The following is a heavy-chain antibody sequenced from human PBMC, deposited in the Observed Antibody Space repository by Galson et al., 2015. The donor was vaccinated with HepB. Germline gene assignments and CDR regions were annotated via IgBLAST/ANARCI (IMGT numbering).Heavy chain of an antibody. CDR2: ISAYNGNT. J-gene: IGHJ5*02. CDR3: ARNSYSSSWYWFDP. Sequence: SVKVSCKASGYTFTSYGISWVRQAPGQGLEWMGWISAYNGNTNYAQKLQGRVTMTKDTSTSTAYMELRSLRSDDTAVYYCARNSYSSSWYWFDPWGQGTLVTVSS. D-gene: IGHD6-13*01. V-gene: IGHV1-18*04. CDR1: GYTFTSYG.